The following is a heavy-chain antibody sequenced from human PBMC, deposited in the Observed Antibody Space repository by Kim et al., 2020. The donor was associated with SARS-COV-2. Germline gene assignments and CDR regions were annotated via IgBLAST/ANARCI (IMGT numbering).Heavy chain of an antibody. CDR1: GFTFSSYA. Sequence: GGSLRLSCAASGFTFSSYAMHWVRQAPGKGLEYVSAISSNGGSTYYANSVKGRFTISRDNSKNTLYLQMGSLRAEDMAVYYCARVGLAAASRGRYMDVWGKGTTVTVSS. CDR3: ARVGLAAASRGRYMDV. J-gene: IGHJ6*03. V-gene: IGHV3-64*01. D-gene: IGHD6-13*01. CDR2: ISSNGGST.